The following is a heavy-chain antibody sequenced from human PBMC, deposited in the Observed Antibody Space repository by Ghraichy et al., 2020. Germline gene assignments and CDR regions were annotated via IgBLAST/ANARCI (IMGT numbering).Heavy chain of an antibody. D-gene: IGHD2-15*01. CDR3: ARNLEGGSWLGNCDL. Sequence: GGSLRLSCAASGFTVSSNYMSWVRQAPGKGLEWVSVIFSGGTTYYADSVKGRFTISRDNSKNTLYLQMNSLRVADTAVYYCARNLEGGSWLGNCDLWGRGTLVTVSS. CDR1: GFTVSSNY. CDR2: IFSGGTT. V-gene: IGHV3-53*01. J-gene: IGHJ2*01.